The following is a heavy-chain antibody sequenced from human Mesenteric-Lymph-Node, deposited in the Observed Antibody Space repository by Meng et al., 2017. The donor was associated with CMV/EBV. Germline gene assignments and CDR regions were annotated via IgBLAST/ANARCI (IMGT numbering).Heavy chain of an antibody. D-gene: IGHD6-19*01. CDR2: ISSSGSTI. CDR3: ARRKYSSGWYSY. J-gene: IGHJ4*02. Sequence: GGSLRLSCAASGFTFSSYEMNWVRQAPGKGLEWVSYISSSGSTIYYADSVKGRFAISRDNAKNSLYLQMNSLRAEDTAVYYCARRKYSSGWYSYWGQGTLVTVSS. CDR1: GFTFSSYE. V-gene: IGHV3-48*03.